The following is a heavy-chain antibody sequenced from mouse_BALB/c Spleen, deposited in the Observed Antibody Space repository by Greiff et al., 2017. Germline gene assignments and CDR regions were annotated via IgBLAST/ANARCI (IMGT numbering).Heavy chain of an antibody. CDR3: ARSRTTVVATPFDY. CDR2: ISSGSSTI. CDR1: GFTFSSFG. Sequence: EVQRVESGGGLVQPGGSRKLSCAASGFTFSSFGMHWVRQAPEKGLEWVAYISSGSSTIYYADTVKGRFTISRDNPKNTLFLQMTSLRSEDTAMYYCARSRTTVVATPFDYWGQGTTLTVSS. J-gene: IGHJ2*01. D-gene: IGHD1-1*01. V-gene: IGHV5-17*02.